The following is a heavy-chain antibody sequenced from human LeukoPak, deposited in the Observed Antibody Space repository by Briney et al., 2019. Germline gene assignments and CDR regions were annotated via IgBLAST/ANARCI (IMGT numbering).Heavy chain of an antibody. Sequence: ASVKVSCKASGYTFTGYYMHWVRQAPGQGLEWMGIINPSGGSTSYAQKFQGRVTMTRDTSTSTVYMELSSLRSEDTAVYYCARRPVAGGWFDPWGQGTLVTVSS. D-gene: IGHD6-19*01. CDR3: ARRPVAGGWFDP. J-gene: IGHJ5*02. CDR2: INPSGGST. CDR1: GYTFTGYY. V-gene: IGHV1-46*01.